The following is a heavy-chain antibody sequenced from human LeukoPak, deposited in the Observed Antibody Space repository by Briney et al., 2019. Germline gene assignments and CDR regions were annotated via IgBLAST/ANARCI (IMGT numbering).Heavy chain of an antibody. CDR1: GFTVSSNY. CDR2: IYSGGST. CDR3: ASIGAPDLYSSGDY. Sequence: GGSLRLSCAASGFTVSSNYMSWVRQAPGKGLEWVSVIYSGGSTYYADSVKGRFTVSRDNSKNTLYLQMNSLRAEDTAVYYCASIGAPDLYSSGDYWAQGTLVTVPS. D-gene: IGHD6-19*01. V-gene: IGHV3-66*01. J-gene: IGHJ4*02.